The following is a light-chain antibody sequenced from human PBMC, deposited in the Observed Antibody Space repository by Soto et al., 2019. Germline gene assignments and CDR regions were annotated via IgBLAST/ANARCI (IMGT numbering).Light chain of an antibody. J-gene: IGLJ1*01. CDR3: SSYAGSNFYV. V-gene: IGLV2-8*01. Sequence: SVLTQPPSAFGSPGQSVTISCTGTSSDVGGYNYVSWYQQHPGKAPKLMIYEVSKRPSGVPDRFSGSKSGNTASLTVSGLQAEDEADYYCSSYAGSNFYVIGTGTKVTVL. CDR2: EVS. CDR1: SSDVGGYNY.